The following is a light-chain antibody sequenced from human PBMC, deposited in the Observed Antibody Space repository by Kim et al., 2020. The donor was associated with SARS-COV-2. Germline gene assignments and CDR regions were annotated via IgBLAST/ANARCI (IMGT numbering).Light chain of an antibody. CDR3: KQYHTWTQT. CDR2: AAS. V-gene: IGKV3-15*01. Sequence: VSPGASATLSCRATQNIDTHLAWYQRKPGQAPRLVIFAASNRATAFPARLSGSGSGTDFTLTIDSLQAEDFAVYYCKQYHTWTQTFGRGTKVDIK. CDR1: QNIDTH. J-gene: IGKJ1*01.